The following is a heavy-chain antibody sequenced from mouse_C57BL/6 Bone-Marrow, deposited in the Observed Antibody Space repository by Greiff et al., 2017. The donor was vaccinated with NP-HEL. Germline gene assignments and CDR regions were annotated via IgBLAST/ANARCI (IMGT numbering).Heavy chain of an antibody. D-gene: IGHD2-4*01. V-gene: IGHV7-3*01. J-gene: IGHJ4*01. Sequence: EVKVEESGGGLVQPGGSLSLSCAASGFTFTDYYMSWVRQPPGKALEWLVFIRNKANGYTTEYSASVKGRFTISRDNSQSILYLQMNALRAEDSATYYCARSIYYDYADDPVYAMDYWGQGTSVTVSS. CDR3: ARSIYYDYADDPVYAMDY. CDR2: IRNKANGYTT. CDR1: GFTFTDYY.